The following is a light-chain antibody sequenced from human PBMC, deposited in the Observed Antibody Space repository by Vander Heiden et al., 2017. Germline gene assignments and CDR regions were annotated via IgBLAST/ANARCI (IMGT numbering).Light chain of an antibody. J-gene: IGLJ3*02. CDR1: SSDVGGYNY. CDR3: SPYTSSHTLV. Sequence: QSALPQPASVSGSPGQSITISCTGTSSDVGGYNYVSWYQQRPGKAPELMIYDVSTRPSGVSNRFSGSKSGNTASLTISGLQAEDEADYYCSPYTSSHTLVFGGGTKLTVL. V-gene: IGLV2-14*03. CDR2: DVS.